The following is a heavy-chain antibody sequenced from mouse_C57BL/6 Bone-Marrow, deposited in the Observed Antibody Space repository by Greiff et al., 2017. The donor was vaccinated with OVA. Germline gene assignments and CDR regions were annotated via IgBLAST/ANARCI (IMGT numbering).Heavy chain of an antibody. CDR1: GFTFNTYA. Sequence: EVQLKESGGGLVQPKGSLKLSCAASGFTFNTYAMHWVRQAPGKGLEWVARIRSKSSNYATYYADSVKDRFTISRDDSQSMLYLQMNNLKTEDTAMYYCAGIITTVVEGAMDYWGQGTSVTVSS. CDR3: AGIITTVVEGAMDY. J-gene: IGHJ4*01. CDR2: IRSKSSNYAT. V-gene: IGHV10-3*01. D-gene: IGHD1-1*01.